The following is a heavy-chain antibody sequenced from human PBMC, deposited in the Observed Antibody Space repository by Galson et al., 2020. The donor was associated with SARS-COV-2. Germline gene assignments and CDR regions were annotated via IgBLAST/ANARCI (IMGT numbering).Heavy chain of an antibody. CDR2: IKHSGIT. V-gene: IGHV4-34*01. D-gene: IGHD7-27*01. Sequence: SETLSITCAVYGGTFNGYFWSWIRQPPGNGLAWIGEIKHSGITNYSPSLRSRVPISVDTSKNQFSLKLSSVTAADTAVYYCARGPLGILDYWGQGTLVTVSS. CDR3: ARGPLGILDY. CDR1: GGTFNGYF. J-gene: IGHJ4*02.